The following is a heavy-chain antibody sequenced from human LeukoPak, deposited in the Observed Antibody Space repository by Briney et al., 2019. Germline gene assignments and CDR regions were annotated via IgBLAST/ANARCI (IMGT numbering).Heavy chain of an antibody. CDR3: ARKDWSSHDAFDI. CDR1: GFTFSSYS. V-gene: IGHV3-21*01. J-gene: IGHJ3*02. D-gene: IGHD3/OR15-3a*01. Sequence: GGSLRLSCAASGFTFSSYSMNWVRQAPGKGLEWVSSISSSSSYIYYADSVKGRFTISRDNAKNSLYLQMNSLRAEDTAVYYCARKDWSSHDAFDIWGQGTMVTVSS. CDR2: ISSSSSYI.